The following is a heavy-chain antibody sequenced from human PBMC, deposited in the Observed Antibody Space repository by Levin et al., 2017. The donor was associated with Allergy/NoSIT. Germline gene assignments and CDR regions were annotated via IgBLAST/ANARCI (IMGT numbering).Heavy chain of an antibody. J-gene: IGHJ4*02. CDR2: ISSSSSYI. CDR1: GFTFSSYS. Sequence: PGGSLRLSCAASGFTFSSYSMNWVRQAPGKGLEWVSSISSSSSYIYYADSVKGRFTISRDNAKNSLYLQMNSLRAEDTAVYYCARDPAAAGIFDYWGQGTLVTVSS. V-gene: IGHV3-21*01. CDR3: ARDPAAAGIFDY. D-gene: IGHD6-13*01.